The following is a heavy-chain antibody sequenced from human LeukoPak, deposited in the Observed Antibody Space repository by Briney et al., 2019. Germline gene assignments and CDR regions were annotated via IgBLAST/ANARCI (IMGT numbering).Heavy chain of an antibody. CDR3: ARVSNYDSSGYSDY. J-gene: IGHJ4*02. Sequence: SETLSLTCAVYGGSFSGYYWSWLRQPPGKGLEWIGEINHSGSTNYNPSLKSRVTISVDTSKNQFSLKLSSVTAADTAVYYCARVSNYDSSGYSDYWGQGTLVTVSS. D-gene: IGHD3-22*01. V-gene: IGHV4-34*01. CDR2: INHSGST. CDR1: GGSFSGYY.